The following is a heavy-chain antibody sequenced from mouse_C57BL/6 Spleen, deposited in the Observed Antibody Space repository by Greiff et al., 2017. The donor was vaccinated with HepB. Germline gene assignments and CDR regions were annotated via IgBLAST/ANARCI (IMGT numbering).Heavy chain of an antibody. V-gene: IGHV1-26*01. J-gene: IGHJ1*03. D-gene: IGHD2-1*01. CDR3: ARGVYGNYCYFDV. Sequence: EVQLQQSGPELVKPGASVKISCKASGYTFTDYYMNWVKQSHGKSLEWIGDINPNNGGTSYNQKFKGKATLTVDKSSSTAYMELRSLTSEDSAVYYCARGVYGNYCYFDVWGTGTTVTVSS. CDR1: GYTFTDYY. CDR2: INPNNGGT.